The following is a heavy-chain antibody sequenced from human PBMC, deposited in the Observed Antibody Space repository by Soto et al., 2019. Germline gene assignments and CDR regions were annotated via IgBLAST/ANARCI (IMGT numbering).Heavy chain of an antibody. V-gene: IGHV4-30-4*01. D-gene: IGHD3-10*01. CDR3: AREYGSGSSYYYYYGMDV. CDR1: GGSISSGYYY. J-gene: IGHJ6*02. Sequence: SETLSLTCSVSGGSISSGYYYWSWIRQPPGKGLEWIGNIYYSGNTYYNPSLKSRVTISVDTSKNQFSLKLSSVTAADTAVYYCAREYGSGSSYYYYYGMDVWGQGTTVTVSS. CDR2: IYYSGNT.